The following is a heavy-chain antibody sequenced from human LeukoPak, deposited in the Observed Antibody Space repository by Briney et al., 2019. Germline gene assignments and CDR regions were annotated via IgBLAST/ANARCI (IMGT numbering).Heavy chain of an antibody. CDR3: ARDFRNCSGGSCYFPNYYYYGMDV. Sequence: GGSLRLSCAASEFTFSSYAMHWVRQAPGKGLEWVAVISYDGSNKYYADSVKGRFTISRDNSKNTLYLQMNSLRAEDTAVYYCARDFRNCSGGSCYFPNYYYYGMDVWGQGTTVTVSS. CDR1: EFTFSSYA. CDR2: ISYDGSNK. V-gene: IGHV3-30-3*01. D-gene: IGHD2-15*01. J-gene: IGHJ6*02.